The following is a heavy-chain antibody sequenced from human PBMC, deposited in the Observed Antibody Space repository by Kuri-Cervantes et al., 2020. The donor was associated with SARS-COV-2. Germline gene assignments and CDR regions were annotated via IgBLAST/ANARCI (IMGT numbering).Heavy chain of an antibody. Sequence: GESLKISCVASGFTFSNYAIHWVRQAPGKGLEWVAVIWYDGKNEYYAGSVKGRFTISRDNSRNTVLLQMNILRAEDTAIYYCARGVANDYMDVWGTGTTVTVSS. CDR2: IWYDGKNE. CDR3: ARGVANDYMDV. V-gene: IGHV3-33*08. J-gene: IGHJ6*03. CDR1: GFTFSNYA. D-gene: IGHD1-1*01.